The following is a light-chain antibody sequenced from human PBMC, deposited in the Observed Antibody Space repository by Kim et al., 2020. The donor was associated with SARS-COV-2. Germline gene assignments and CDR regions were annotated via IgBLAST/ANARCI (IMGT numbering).Light chain of an antibody. J-gene: IGKJ5*01. CDR3: QQYDNLIT. CDR2: DAS. CDR1: QDISNY. V-gene: IGKV1-33*01. Sequence: SGSVGDRVTITCQASQDISNYLNWYQQKPGKAPKLLIYDASNLETGVPSRFSGSGSGTDFTFTISSLQPEDIATYYCQQYDNLITFGQGTRLEIK.